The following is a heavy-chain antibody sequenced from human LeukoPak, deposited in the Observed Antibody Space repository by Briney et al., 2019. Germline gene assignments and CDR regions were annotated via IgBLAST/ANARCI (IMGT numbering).Heavy chain of an antibody. CDR2: ISGSGGST. J-gene: IGHJ4*02. D-gene: IGHD6-19*01. CDR1: GFTFSSYA. V-gene: IGHV3-23*01. CDR3: AKAYSSGWYGRYFDY. Sequence: ESGGSLRLSCAASGFTFSSYAMSWVRQAPGKGLEWVSAISGSGGSTYYADSVEGRFTISRDNSKNTLYLQMNSLRAEDTAVYYCAKAYSSGWYGRYFDYWGQGTLVTVSS.